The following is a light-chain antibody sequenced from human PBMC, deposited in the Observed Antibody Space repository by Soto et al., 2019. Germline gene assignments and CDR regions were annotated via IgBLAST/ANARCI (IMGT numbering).Light chain of an antibody. CDR3: LQHYNNPLT. CDR1: QTISSW. CDR2: AAS. J-gene: IGKJ4*01. Sequence: IQMTQSPSTLSGSVGDRVTITCRASQTISSWLAWYQQKPGKAPKLLIFAASSLQTGVPSRFSGSGSGTDFTLTISSLQPEDFATYFCLQHYNNPLTFGGGTKVDIK. V-gene: IGKV1-6*01.